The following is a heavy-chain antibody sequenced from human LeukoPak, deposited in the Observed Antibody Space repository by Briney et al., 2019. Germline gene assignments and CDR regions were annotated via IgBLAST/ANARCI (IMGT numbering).Heavy chain of an antibody. J-gene: IGHJ4*02. V-gene: IGHV3-21*01. Sequence: GGSLRLSCAASGFTFSSYSLNWVRQAPGKGLEWVSSISSSSYIYYADSVKGRFTISRDNAKNSLYLQMNSLGAEDTAVYYWARDDDGFDYWGQGTLVTVSS. CDR3: ARDDDGFDY. D-gene: IGHD4-17*01. CDR2: ISSSSYI. CDR1: GFTFSSYS.